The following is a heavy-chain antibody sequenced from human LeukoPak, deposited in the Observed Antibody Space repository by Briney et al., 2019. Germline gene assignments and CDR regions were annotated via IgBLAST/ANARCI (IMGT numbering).Heavy chain of an antibody. Sequence: GGSLRLSCAASGFTFSSYGMHWVRQAPGKGLEWVAVIWYGGSNKYYADSVKGRFTISRDNSKNTLYLQMNSPRAEDTAVYYCAKSWEGGPFDYWGQGTLVTVSS. CDR2: IWYGGSNK. D-gene: IGHD1-26*01. V-gene: IGHV3-33*08. CDR3: AKSWEGGPFDY. CDR1: GFTFSSYG. J-gene: IGHJ4*02.